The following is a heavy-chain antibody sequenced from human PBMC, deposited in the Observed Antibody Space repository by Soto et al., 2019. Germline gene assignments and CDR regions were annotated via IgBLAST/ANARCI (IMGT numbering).Heavy chain of an antibody. D-gene: IGHD5-12*01. CDR1: GFTFSSYS. CDR3: ALIVATTIGY. Sequence: EVQLVESGGGLVQPGGSLRLSCAASGFTFSSYSMNWVRQAPGKGLEWVSYISSSSSTIYYADSVKGRFTISRDNAKNSLYLQMNSLRDEDTSVYYCALIVATTIGYWGQGTLVTVSS. J-gene: IGHJ4*02. V-gene: IGHV3-48*02. CDR2: ISSSSSTI.